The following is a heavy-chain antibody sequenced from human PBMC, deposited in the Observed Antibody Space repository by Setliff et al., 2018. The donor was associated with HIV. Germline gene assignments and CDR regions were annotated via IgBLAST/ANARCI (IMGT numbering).Heavy chain of an antibody. CDR2: IKRKSERQTT. J-gene: IGHJ4*02. CDR1: GVTLKNDW. D-gene: IGHD4-17*01. CDR3: ADYGPLGVI. Sequence: GGSLRLSCAASGVTLKNDWMNWVRQAPGKGLEWVGRIKRKSERQTTDYATPVKGRFTISRDDSRETVYLQMNSLKSEDTAVYYCADYGPLGVIWGQGTSVTVSS. V-gene: IGHV3-15*01.